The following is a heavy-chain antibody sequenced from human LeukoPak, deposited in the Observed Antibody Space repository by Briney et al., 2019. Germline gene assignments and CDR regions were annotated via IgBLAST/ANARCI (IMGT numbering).Heavy chain of an antibody. J-gene: IGHJ5*02. D-gene: IGHD3-22*01. CDR2: IYYSGST. CDR1: GGSVSSYY. CDR3: ARAAFRRGVVIRADWFDP. Sequence: SETLSLTCTVSGGSVSSYYWSWIRQPPGKGLEWIGYIYYSGSTNYNPSLKSRVTISVDTSKNQFSLKLSSVTAADTAVYYCARAAFRRGVVIRADWFDPWGQGTLVTVSS. V-gene: IGHV4-59*02.